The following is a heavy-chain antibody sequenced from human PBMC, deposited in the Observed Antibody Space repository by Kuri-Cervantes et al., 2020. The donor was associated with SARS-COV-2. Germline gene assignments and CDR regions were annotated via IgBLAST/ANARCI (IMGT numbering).Heavy chain of an antibody. D-gene: IGHD5-18*01. Sequence: SETLSLTCTVSGGSISSGGYYWSWIRQHPGKGLEWIGYIYYSGSTYYNPSLKSRVTISVDTSKNQFSLKLSSVTAADTAVYYCAREVRTQLWFVDYWGQGTLVTVSS. CDR1: GGSISSGGYY. V-gene: IGHV4-31*03. CDR3: AREVRTQLWFVDY. J-gene: IGHJ4*02. CDR2: IYYSGST.